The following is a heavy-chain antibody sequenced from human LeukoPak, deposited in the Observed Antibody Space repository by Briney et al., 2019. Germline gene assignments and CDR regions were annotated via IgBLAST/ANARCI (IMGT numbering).Heavy chain of an antibody. J-gene: IGHJ4*02. D-gene: IGHD3-16*01. CDR3: ARDREGGPINY. Sequence: GASVKVSCKASGYTFTGYYMHWVRQAPGQGLEWMGWINPSSGGTNYAQKFQGRVTMTRDTSISTAYMELSRLRSDDTAVYYCARDREGGPINYWGQGTLVTVSS. V-gene: IGHV1-2*02. CDR2: INPSSGGT. CDR1: GYTFTGYY.